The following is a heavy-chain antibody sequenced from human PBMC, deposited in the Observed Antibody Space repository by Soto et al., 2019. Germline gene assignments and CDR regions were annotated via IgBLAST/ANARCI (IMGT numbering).Heavy chain of an antibody. CDR3: DKASRKGSAIDFDH. J-gene: IGHJ5*02. D-gene: IGHD3-10*01. CDR2: VNPNNGDT. Sequence: QVQLVQSGAELKKPGASVKVSCKASGYTFSNYDMNWVRQATVQGPEWIGWVNPNNGDTGYEQKCKGRVTLTTDISTTKPYMELTSQRSEDTPSYYCDKASRKGSAIDFDHWRQGTLITVSS. CDR1: GYTFSNYD. V-gene: IGHV1-8*01.